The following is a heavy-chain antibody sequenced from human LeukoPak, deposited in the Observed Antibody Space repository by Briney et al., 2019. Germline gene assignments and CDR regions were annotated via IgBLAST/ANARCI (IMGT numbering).Heavy chain of an antibody. CDR2: INSDGSST. CDR1: GFTFSNYW. Sequence: GGSLRLSCAASGFTFSNYWMHWVRQAPGKGLVWVSLINSDGSSTTYADSVKGRFSISKDNAKNTVYLQMNSLRAEDTAVYYCARDVGYSIDYWGQGTLVTVSS. CDR3: ARDVGYSIDY. J-gene: IGHJ4*02. V-gene: IGHV3-74*01. D-gene: IGHD5-18*01.